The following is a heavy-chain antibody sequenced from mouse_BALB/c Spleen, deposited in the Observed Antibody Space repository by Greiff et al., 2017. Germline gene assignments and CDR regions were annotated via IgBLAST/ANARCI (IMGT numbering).Heavy chain of an antibody. D-gene: IGHD1-1*01. CDR2: ISYSGST. CDR3: ARWSYYYGSSLASFDY. CDR1: GYSITSDYA. Sequence: EVKLLESGPGLVKPSQSLSLTCTVTGYSITSDYAWNWIRQFPGNKLEWMGYISYSGSTSYNPSLKSRISITRDTSKNQFFLQLNSVTTEDTATYYCARWSYYYGSSLASFDYWGQGTTLTVSS. J-gene: IGHJ2*01. V-gene: IGHV3-2*02.